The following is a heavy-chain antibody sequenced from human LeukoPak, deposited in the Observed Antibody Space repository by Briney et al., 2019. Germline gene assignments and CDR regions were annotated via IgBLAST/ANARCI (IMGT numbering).Heavy chain of an antibody. CDR1: GFTFSSYA. CDR3: AKESAYGDYSESSPVDY. V-gene: IGHV3-23*01. J-gene: IGHJ4*02. Sequence: GGSLRLSCAASGFTFSSYAMSWVRQAPGKGLEWVSAISGSGGSTYYADSVKGRFTISRDNSKNTLYLQMNSPRAEDTAVYYCAKESAYGDYSESSPVDYWGQGTLVTVSS. CDR2: ISGSGGST. D-gene: IGHD4-17*01.